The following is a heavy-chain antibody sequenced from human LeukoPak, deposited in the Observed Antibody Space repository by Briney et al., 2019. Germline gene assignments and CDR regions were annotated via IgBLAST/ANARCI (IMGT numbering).Heavy chain of an antibody. CDR3: AREVDGYNYFDY. D-gene: IGHD5-24*01. CDR2: ISSSSSYI. V-gene: IGHV3-21*01. CDR1: GFTFSSYS. Sequence: GGSLRLSCAASGFTFSSYSMNWVRQAPGKGLEWVSSISSSSSYIYYADSVKGRFTISRDNAKNSLYLQMNSLRAEDTAVYYCAREVDGYNYFDYWGQGTLVTVSS. J-gene: IGHJ4*02.